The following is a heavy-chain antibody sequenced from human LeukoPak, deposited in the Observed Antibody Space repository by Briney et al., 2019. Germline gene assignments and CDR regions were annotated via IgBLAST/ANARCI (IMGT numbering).Heavy chain of an antibody. CDR2: ISGSGGGT. D-gene: IGHD1-26*01. J-gene: IGHJ4*02. V-gene: IGHV3-23*01. CDR3: AKDLGRYRNNYFDY. CDR1: GITFNSYA. Sequence: SGGSLRLSCAASGITFNSYAMSWVRQAPEKGLEWVATISGSGGGTYYADSVKGRFTISRDDSKNTLYLQMNSLRAEDTAVYYCAKDLGRYRNNYFDYWGQGTLVTVSS.